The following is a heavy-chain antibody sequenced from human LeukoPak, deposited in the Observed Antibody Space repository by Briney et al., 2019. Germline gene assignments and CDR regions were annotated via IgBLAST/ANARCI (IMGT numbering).Heavy chain of an antibody. CDR2: ISYRGST. D-gene: IGHD5-24*01. CDR3: AREGNLDGYNPLDY. Sequence: PSETLTLTCAVSGVSISNYYWNWIRQPPGKGLEWIGYISYRGSTHYNPSLKSRVTLSVDKSKNQLSLKMTSVTAADTAVYYCAREGNLDGYNPLDYWGQGTLVTVSS. CDR1: GVSISNYY. J-gene: IGHJ4*02. V-gene: IGHV4-59*01.